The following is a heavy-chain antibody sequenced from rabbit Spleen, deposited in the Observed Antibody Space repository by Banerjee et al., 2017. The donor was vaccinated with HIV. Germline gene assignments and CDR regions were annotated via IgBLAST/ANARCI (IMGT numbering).Heavy chain of an antibody. Sequence: QEQLEESGGGLVKPEGSLTLTCKASGVSFIAGYYMCWVRQAPGKGLEWIACIHGGSVNNIYYATWAKGRFTISKTSSTTVTLQMTSLTAADTATYFCARFYAGYGDFGHAAMWGPGTLVTVS. CDR1: GVSFIAGYY. D-gene: IGHD7-1*01. V-gene: IGHV1S45*01. CDR2: IHGGSVNNI. CDR3: ARFYAGYGDFGHAAM. J-gene: IGHJ6*01.